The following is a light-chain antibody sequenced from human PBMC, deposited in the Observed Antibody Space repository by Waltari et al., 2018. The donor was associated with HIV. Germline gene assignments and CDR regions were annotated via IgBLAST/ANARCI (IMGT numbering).Light chain of an antibody. CDR3: QQYNSYSPRT. J-gene: IGKJ1*01. CDR1: QSISSW. CDR2: KAS. Sequence: DIQMTQSPSTLSASVGDRVTITCRASQSISSWLAWYQQKPGKAPKLLSYKASSLESGVPSRFSGSGSGTEFTLTISSLQPDDFATYDCQQYNSYSPRTFGQGTKVEIK. V-gene: IGKV1-5*03.